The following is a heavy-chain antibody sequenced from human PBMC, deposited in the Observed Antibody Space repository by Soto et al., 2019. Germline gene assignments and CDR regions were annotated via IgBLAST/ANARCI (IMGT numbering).Heavy chain of an antibody. CDR2: IIPIFGTA. D-gene: IGHD3-3*01. CDR3: ARGKKYYDFWRGYPPDYYFYGMDV. J-gene: IGHJ6*02. CDR1: GGTFSSYA. V-gene: IGHV1-69*01. Sequence: QVQLVQSGAEVKKPGSSVKVSCKASGGTFSSYAISWVRQAPGQGLEWLGGIIPIFGTANYAQKFQGRGTISADESTSPAYMELSSLRSEDTAVYYCARGKKYYDFWRGYPPDYYFYGMDVWGQGTTVTVSS.